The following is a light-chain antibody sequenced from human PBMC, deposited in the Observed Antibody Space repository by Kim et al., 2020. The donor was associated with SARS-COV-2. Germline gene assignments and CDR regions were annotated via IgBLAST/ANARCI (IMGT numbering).Light chain of an antibody. Sequence: VALGQKVRSTCQGDSLRSYYATWYQQKPGQAPILVIYGKNNRPSGIPDRFSGSSSGNTASLTITGTQVGDEADYYCNSRDSNDNVVFGGGTQLTVL. CDR3: NSRDSNDNVV. J-gene: IGLJ2*01. CDR1: SLRSYY. V-gene: IGLV3-19*01. CDR2: GKN.